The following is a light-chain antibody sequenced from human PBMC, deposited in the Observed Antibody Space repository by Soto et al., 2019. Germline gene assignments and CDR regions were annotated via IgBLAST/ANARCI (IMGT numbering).Light chain of an antibody. Sequence: QLVLTQPPSVSGAPGQRITISCTGSSSNIGAGYDVHWYQQLPGTAPKLLINGNSNRPSGVPDRFSGSKSGTSASLAITGLQAEDEADYYCQSYDSSPSGLGVFGGGTKLTVL. CDR3: QSYDSSPSGLGV. CDR1: SSNIGAGYD. J-gene: IGLJ3*02. CDR2: GNS. V-gene: IGLV1-40*01.